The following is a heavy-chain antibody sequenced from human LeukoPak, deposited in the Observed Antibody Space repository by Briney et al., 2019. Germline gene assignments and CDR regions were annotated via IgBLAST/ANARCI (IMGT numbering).Heavy chain of an antibody. V-gene: IGHV4-30-2*01. D-gene: IGHD1-26*01. Sequence: PSQTLSLTCAVSGGSISSGGYSWSWIRQPPGKGLEWIGYIYHSGSTYYNPSLKSRVTISVDRSKNQFSLKLSSVTAADTAVYYCARVSVDFTQLLGADGMDVWGQGTTVTVSS. J-gene: IGHJ6*02. CDR3: ARVSVDFTQLLGADGMDV. CDR2: IYHSGST. CDR1: GGSISSGGYS.